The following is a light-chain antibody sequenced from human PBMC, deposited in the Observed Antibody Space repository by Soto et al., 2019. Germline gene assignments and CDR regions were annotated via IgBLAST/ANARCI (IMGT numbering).Light chain of an antibody. CDR2: DVS. CDR1: SSDVGGYDY. V-gene: IGLV2-14*01. Sequence: QSVLTQPASVSRSPGQSITISCTGTSSDVGGYDYVSWYQQHPGKAPKLMIYDVSNRPSGVSDRFSGSKSGNTASLTISGLQAEDEADYYCSSYTSSSTLVFGTGTKVTVL. CDR3: SSYTSSSTLV. J-gene: IGLJ1*01.